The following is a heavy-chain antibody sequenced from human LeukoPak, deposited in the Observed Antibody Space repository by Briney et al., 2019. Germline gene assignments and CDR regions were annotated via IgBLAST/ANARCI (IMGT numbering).Heavy chain of an antibody. V-gene: IGHV1-58*01. D-gene: IGHD1-26*01. CDR1: GFTFTSSA. CDR2: IVVGSGNT. CDR3: AATSRGLIVGAIDAFDI. J-gene: IGHJ3*02. Sequence: SVKVSCKASGFTFTSSAVQWVRQARGQRLEWIGWIVVGSGNTNYAQKFQERVTITRDMSTSTAYMELSSLRSEDTAVYYCAATSRGLIVGAIDAFDIWGQGTLVTVSS.